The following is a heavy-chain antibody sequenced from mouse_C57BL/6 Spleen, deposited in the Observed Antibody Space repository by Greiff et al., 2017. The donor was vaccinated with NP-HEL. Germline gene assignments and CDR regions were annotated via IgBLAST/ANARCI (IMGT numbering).Heavy chain of an antibody. Sequence: DVKLQESGPGLVKPSQSLSLTCSVTGYSITSGYYWNWIRRFPGNKLEWMGYISYDGSNNYNPSLKNRISITRDTSKNQFFLKLNSVTTEDTATYYCASFDYDGGAFAYWGQGTLVTVSA. J-gene: IGHJ3*01. CDR2: ISYDGSN. D-gene: IGHD2-4*01. V-gene: IGHV3-6*01. CDR3: ASFDYDGGAFAY. CDR1: GYSITSGYY.